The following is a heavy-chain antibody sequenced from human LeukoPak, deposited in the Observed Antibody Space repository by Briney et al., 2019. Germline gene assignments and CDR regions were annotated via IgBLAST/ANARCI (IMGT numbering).Heavy chain of an antibody. CDR1: GYSFTNNY. J-gene: IGHJ4*02. CDR2: IYPRDGST. V-gene: IGHV1-46*01. CDR3: ARDHEGFDY. Sequence: GASVKVSCKASGYSFTNNYIHWVRQAPGQGLEWMGMIYPRDGSTSYAQRFQDRVTVTRDTSTSTVHMELSGLRAEDTALYYCARDHEGFDYWGQGTLVTVSS.